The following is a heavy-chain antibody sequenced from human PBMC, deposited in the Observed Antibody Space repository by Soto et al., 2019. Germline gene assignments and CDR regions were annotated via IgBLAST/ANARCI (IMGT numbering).Heavy chain of an antibody. Sequence: GGSLRLSCAASGFTFSSYAMSWVRQAPGKGLEWVSAISGSGGSTYYADSVKGRFTISRDNSKNTLYLQMNSLRAEDTAVYYCAKGNYYDILTGEIRFDYWGQGTLVTVSS. D-gene: IGHD3-9*01. CDR3: AKGNYYDILTGEIRFDY. V-gene: IGHV3-23*01. CDR1: GFTFSSYA. J-gene: IGHJ4*02. CDR2: ISGSGGST.